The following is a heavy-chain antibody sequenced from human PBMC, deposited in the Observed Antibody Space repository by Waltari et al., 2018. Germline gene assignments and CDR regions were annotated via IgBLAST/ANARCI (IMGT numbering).Heavy chain of an antibody. CDR3: ARERSWFDP. CDR1: GASITSYY. V-gene: IGHV4-59*01. CDR2: ISYSGRT. J-gene: IGHJ5*02. Sequence: QVQLQESGPGLVKPSETLSLTCTVSGASITSYYWCWIRQSPGKGLEWIGYISYSGRTDYGPSLKSRITISLDTSKNQFSLKLTSVTAADTAVYYCARERSWFDPWGPGTLVTVSS.